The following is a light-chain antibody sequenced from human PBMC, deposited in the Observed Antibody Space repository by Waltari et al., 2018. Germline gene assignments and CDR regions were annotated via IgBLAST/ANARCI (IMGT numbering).Light chain of an antibody. CDR3: LVSYGGVRV. V-gene: IGLV7-46*01. Sequence: QAVVTQEPSLTVSPGGTVTLTCGFSTGAVTSGHFPYWFQQKPGQAPKTLIYEINNKHSWTPARFSGSLLGGKAALTLSGAQPEDEAEYYCLVSYGGVRVFGGGTKLTVL. CDR1: TGAVTSGHF. J-gene: IGLJ3*02. CDR2: EIN.